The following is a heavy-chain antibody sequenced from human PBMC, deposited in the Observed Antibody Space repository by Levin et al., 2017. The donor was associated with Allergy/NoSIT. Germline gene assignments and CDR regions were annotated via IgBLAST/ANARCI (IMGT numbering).Heavy chain of an antibody. V-gene: IGHV4-34*01. CDR3: ARGGGYCSGGSCFAPKN. CDR1: GGSFSGYY. CDR2: INHSGST. Sequence: SQTLSLTCAVYGGSFSGYYWSWIRQPPGKGLEWIGEINHSGSTNYNPSLKSRVTISVDTSKNQFSLKLSSVTAADTAVYYCARGGGYCSGGSCFAPKNWGQGTLVTVSS. D-gene: IGHD2-15*01. J-gene: IGHJ4*02.